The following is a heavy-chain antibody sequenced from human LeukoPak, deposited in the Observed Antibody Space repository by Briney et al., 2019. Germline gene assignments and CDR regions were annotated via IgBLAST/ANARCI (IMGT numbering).Heavy chain of an antibody. CDR3: AKVALVVVIHTDAFDI. V-gene: IGHV3-23*01. CDR2: ISGSGGST. J-gene: IGHJ3*02. D-gene: IGHD3-22*01. CDR1: GFTFSSYA. Sequence: GGSLRLSCAASGFTFSSYAMSWVRQAPGKGLEWVSAISGSGGSTYYADSVKGRFTISRDNSKNTLYLQMNSLRAEDTAVYYCAKVALVVVIHTDAFDIWGQGTMVTVSS.